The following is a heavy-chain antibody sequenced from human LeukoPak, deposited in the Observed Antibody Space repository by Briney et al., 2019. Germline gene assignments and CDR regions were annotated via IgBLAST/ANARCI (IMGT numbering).Heavy chain of an antibody. J-gene: IGHJ6*03. Sequence: ASVKVSCKASGYTFTSHDINWVRQATGQGLEWMGIINPSGGSTSYAQKFQGRVTMTRDMSTSTVYMELSSLRSEDTAVYYCARDMVRGVIGQAYYYYMDVWGKGTTVTVSS. D-gene: IGHD3-10*01. CDR2: INPSGGST. CDR1: GYTFTSHD. CDR3: ARDMVRGVIGQAYYYYMDV. V-gene: IGHV1-46*01.